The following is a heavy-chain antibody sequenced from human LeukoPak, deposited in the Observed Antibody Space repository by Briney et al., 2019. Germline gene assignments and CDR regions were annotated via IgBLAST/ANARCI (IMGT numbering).Heavy chain of an antibody. CDR3: ARTYYYGSGTNFYFRY. J-gene: IGHJ4*02. CDR1: GLTFRAYY. CDR2: ISSGGTTI. D-gene: IGHD3-10*01. Sequence: GGSLRLSCAASGLTFRAYYMSWIRKPPGKGREWVSYISSGGTTIYYADSVQGRFTISRDNAKNSLYLQVNSLRAEDTAVYYCARTYYYGSGTNFYFRYWGQGTLVTVSS. V-gene: IGHV3-11*01.